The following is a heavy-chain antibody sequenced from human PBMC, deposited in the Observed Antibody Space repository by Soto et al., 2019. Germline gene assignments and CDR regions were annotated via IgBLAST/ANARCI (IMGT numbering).Heavy chain of an antibody. CDR1: GYTFTDFY. CDR3: ATGTNGTTGWYHP. CDR2: INPKTGDR. V-gene: IGHV1-2*02. Sequence: QEQLVQSGTEVKKPGASVTVSCKSSGYTFTDFYLHWLRQAPGQGLAWVGWINPKTGDRKSSQKFQGSLTMSRNTSVSTAYIVLTSLPSDDTAMYYCATGTNGTTGWYHPWGQGTRVTVSS. J-gene: IGHJ5*02. D-gene: IGHD1-1*01.